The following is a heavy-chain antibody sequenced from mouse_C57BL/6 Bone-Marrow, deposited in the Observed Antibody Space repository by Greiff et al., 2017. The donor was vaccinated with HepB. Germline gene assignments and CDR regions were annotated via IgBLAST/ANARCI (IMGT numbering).Heavy chain of an antibody. CDR2: IYPGSGNT. D-gene: IGHD2-3*01. CDR1: GYTFTDYY. V-gene: IGHV1-76*01. J-gene: IGHJ3*01. Sequence: VQLQQSGAELVRPGASVKLSCKASGYTFTDYYINWVKQRPGQGLEWIARIYPGSGNTYYNEKFKGKATLTAEKSSSTAYMQLSSLTSEDSAVYFCARNGYYAWLAYWGQGTLVTVSA. CDR3: ARNGYYAWLAY.